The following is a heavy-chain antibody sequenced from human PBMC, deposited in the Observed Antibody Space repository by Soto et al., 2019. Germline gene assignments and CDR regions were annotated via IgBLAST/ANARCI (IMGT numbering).Heavy chain of an antibody. D-gene: IGHD3-9*01. CDR2: ISYDGSNK. Sequence: PGGSLRLSCAASGFTFSSYGMHWVRQAPGKGLEWVAVISYDGSNKYYADSVKGRFTISRDNSKNTLYLQMNSLRAEDTALYYCAKDPLLTGYYPTSSYYYYGMDVWGQGTTVTVSS. J-gene: IGHJ6*02. V-gene: IGHV3-30*18. CDR3: AKDPLLTGYYPTSSYYYYGMDV. CDR1: GFTFSSYG.